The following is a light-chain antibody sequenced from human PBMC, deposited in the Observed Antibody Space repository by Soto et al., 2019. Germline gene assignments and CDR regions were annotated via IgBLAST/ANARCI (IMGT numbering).Light chain of an antibody. CDR1: PSISNIY. J-gene: IGKJ1*01. CDR3: QQHSGPSA. CDR2: GAS. V-gene: IGKV3-20*01. Sequence: LTQSPCTLSLSPGERATLSCRASPSISNIYLAWYQQKPGQPPRLLIYGASIRATAIPDRFSGSGSGTDFTLTISRLQPDDFAVYYCQQHSGPSAFGQGTKVDIK.